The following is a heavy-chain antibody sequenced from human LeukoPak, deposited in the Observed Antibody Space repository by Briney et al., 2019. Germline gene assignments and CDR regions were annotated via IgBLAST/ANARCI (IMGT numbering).Heavy chain of an antibody. Sequence: PGGSLRLSCAASGFTFSNYAMHWVRQAPGKGLEWVAIISYDESNKYYGDSVKGRFTVSRDNSKNTLYLQMNSLRAEDTAVYYCAKKPVWDNDYWGQGTLVTVSS. D-gene: IGHD1-26*01. CDR3: AKKPVWDNDY. J-gene: IGHJ4*02. CDR1: GFTFSNYA. CDR2: ISYDESNK. V-gene: IGHV3-30*18.